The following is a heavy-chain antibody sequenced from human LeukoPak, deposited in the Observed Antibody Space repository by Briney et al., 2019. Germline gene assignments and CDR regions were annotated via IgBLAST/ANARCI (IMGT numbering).Heavy chain of an antibody. Sequence: GGSLRLSCAASGFTFSSYSMNWVRQAPGKGLEWVSYISSSSSTIYYADSVKGRFTISRDNAKNSLPLQMNNLRIDDTAVYYCANHLACGSTTCPSFDHWGQGALVTVSS. J-gene: IGHJ4*02. CDR2: ISSSSSTI. V-gene: IGHV3-48*04. CDR3: ANHLACGSTTCPSFDH. D-gene: IGHD2-2*01. CDR1: GFTFSSYS.